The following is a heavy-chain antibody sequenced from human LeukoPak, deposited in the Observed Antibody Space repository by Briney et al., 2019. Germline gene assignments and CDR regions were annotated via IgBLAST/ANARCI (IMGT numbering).Heavy chain of an antibody. D-gene: IGHD5-12*01. CDR1: GGSINDYY. Sequence: SETLSLTCTVSGGSINDYYWSWIRQPPGEGLEWIGNIYYSGTTSYNPSLESRVIISVDTSKNQFSLKLNSVTAADSAVYYCARDFLPPHYTATIRPDWYFDLWGRGTLVTVSS. V-gene: IGHV4-59*01. CDR3: ARDFLPPHYTATIRPDWYFDL. CDR2: IYYSGTT. J-gene: IGHJ2*01.